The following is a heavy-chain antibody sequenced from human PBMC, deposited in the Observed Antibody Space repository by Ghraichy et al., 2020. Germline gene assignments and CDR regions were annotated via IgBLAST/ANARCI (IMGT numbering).Heavy chain of an antibody. Sequence: LSLTCVVSGFTFSSYSMVWVRQAPGKGLEWVSHIAPSATTIDYADSVKGRFTISRDNAKKSLYLQMDSLRDEDTAVYYCARDADWAFDYWGQGTQVTVSS. CDR3: ARDADWAFDY. CDR1: GFTFSSYS. V-gene: IGHV3-48*02. CDR2: IAPSATTI. J-gene: IGHJ4*02. D-gene: IGHD3-9*01.